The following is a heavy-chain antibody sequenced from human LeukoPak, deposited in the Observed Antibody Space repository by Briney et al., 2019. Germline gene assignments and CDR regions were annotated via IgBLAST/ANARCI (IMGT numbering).Heavy chain of an antibody. Sequence: ASVNVSCKASGYTFTSYGISWVRQAPGQGLEWMGWISAYNGNTNYAQKLQGRVTMTTDTSTSTAYMELRSLRSDDTAVYYCARVPYCSSTSCYPEYFQHWGQGTLVTVSS. CDR1: GYTFTSYG. D-gene: IGHD2-2*01. CDR2: ISAYNGNT. V-gene: IGHV1-18*01. J-gene: IGHJ1*01. CDR3: ARVPYCSSTSCYPEYFQH.